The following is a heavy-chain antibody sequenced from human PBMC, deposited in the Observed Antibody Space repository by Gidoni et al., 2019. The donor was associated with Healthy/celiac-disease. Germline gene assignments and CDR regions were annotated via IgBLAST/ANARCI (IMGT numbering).Heavy chain of an antibody. Sequence: EVQLVESGGGLVQPGGSLRLSCAASGFTFSSYAMSWVRQAPGKGLEWVSGISGSGGSTYYADSVKGRFTISRDNSKNTLYLQMNSLRAEDTAVYYCAKKAYGVVVVPTALFDYWGQGTLVTVSS. CDR1: GFTFSSYA. D-gene: IGHD2-2*01. CDR2: ISGSGGST. J-gene: IGHJ4*02. V-gene: IGHV3-23*04. CDR3: AKKAYGVVVVPTALFDY.